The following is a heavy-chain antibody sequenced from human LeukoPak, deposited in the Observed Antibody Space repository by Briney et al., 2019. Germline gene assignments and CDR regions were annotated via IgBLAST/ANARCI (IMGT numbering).Heavy chain of an antibody. CDR1: GYTFTGYY. CDR3: ARDGRDSSRLTGMDV. V-gene: IGHV1-2*04. CDR2: INPNSGGT. Sequence: ASAKVSCKASGYTFTGYYMHWVRQAPGQGLEWMGWINPNSGGTNYAQKFQGWVTMTRDTSISTAYMELSRLRSDDTAVYYCARDGRDSSRLTGMDVWGQGTTVTVSS. J-gene: IGHJ6*02. D-gene: IGHD6-13*01.